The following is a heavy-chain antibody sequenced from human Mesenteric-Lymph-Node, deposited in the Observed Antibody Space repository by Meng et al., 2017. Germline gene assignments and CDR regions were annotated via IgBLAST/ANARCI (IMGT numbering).Heavy chain of an antibody. V-gene: IGHV4-59*08. Sequence: VRLEESRPGPVKPSGTLSLTCTDPGGSISVYKWSWIGQPPGKGLEGIGYIYYSGSTNYNPSLKSRVTISVGTSKNQFSLNLSSVTAADTAVYYCARGGWSLDYWGQGTLVTVSS. CDR3: ARGGWSLDY. CDR1: GGSISVYK. J-gene: IGHJ4*02. D-gene: IGHD2-15*01. CDR2: IYYSGST.